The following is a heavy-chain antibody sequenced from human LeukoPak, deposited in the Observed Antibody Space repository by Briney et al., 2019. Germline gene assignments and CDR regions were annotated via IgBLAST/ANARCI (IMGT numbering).Heavy chain of an antibody. V-gene: IGHV3-53*04. CDR3: ARDGRYCIITSCYGYYGMDV. CDR1: GFTVSSNY. Sequence: QPGRSLRLSCAASGFTVSSNYMSWVRQAPGKGLEWVSVIYSGGSTYYADSVKGRFTISRQNSKNTLDLQMNSLRPEDTAVYYCARDGRYCIITSCYGYYGMDVWGQGTTVTVTS. D-gene: IGHD2-2*01. J-gene: IGHJ6*02. CDR2: IYSGGST.